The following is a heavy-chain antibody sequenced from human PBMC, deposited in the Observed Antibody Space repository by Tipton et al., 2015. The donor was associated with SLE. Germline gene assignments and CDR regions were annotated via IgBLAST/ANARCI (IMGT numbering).Heavy chain of an antibody. CDR3: ARDRGYCSGGSCLGLDY. V-gene: IGHV4-34*01. CDR1: GGSFSDYY. D-gene: IGHD2-15*01. Sequence: TLSFTCAVYGGSFSDYYWSWIRRPPGKGLEWIGEINHSGSTNYNPSLKSRVTISVDTSKNQFSLKLSSVTAADTAVYYCARDRGYCSGGSCLGLDYWGQGTLVTVSS. J-gene: IGHJ4*02. CDR2: INHSGST.